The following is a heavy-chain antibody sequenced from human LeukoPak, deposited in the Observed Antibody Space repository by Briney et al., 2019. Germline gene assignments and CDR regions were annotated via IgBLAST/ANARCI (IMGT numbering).Heavy chain of an antibody. CDR1: GFTLSSYT. CDR2: ISSSSDYI. J-gene: IGHJ4*02. CDR3: ARDLEFDY. Sequence: GGSLRLSCAASGFTLSSYTMNWVRQAPGKGLEWVSSISSSSDYIYYADSVKGRFTISRDNAKNTLYLQMNSLRAEDTAVYYCARDLEFDYWGQGTLVTVSS. D-gene: IGHD3-3*01. V-gene: IGHV3-21*04.